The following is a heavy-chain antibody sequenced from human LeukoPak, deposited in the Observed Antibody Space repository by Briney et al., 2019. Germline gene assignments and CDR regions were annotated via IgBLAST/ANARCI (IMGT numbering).Heavy chain of an antibody. J-gene: IGHJ4*02. CDR1: GFTFSSYA. CDR3: AKDPWAYYDFWSGYPPPDY. Sequence: QSGGSLRLSCAASGFTFSSYAMSWVRQAPGKGLEWVSAISGSGGSTYYADSVKGRFTISRDNSKNTLYLQMNSLRAEDTAVYYCAKDPWAYYDFWSGYPPPDYWGQGTLVTVSS. D-gene: IGHD3-3*01. CDR2: ISGSGGST. V-gene: IGHV3-23*01.